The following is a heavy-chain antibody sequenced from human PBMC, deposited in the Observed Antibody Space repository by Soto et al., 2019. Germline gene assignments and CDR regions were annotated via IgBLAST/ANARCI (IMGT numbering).Heavy chain of an antibody. D-gene: IGHD6-19*01. V-gene: IGHV3-23*01. CDR1: GCRVVSCA. CDR2: ISGSGGST. CDR3: AKEVYSSGYPLLDY. J-gene: IGHJ4*02. Sequence: RLACAAAGCRVVSCAMSGVRQNPGKGLEWVSAISGSGGSTYYADSVKGRFTISRDNSKNTLYLQMNSLRAEDTAVYYCAKEVYSSGYPLLDYWGQGPLVTVSS.